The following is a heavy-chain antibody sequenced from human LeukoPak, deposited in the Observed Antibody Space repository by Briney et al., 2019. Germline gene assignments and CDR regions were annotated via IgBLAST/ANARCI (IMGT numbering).Heavy chain of an antibody. CDR1: GGSFSDYY. CDR3: ARDLGGATRNGMDV. CDR2: ISSSGSTI. D-gene: IGHD1-26*01. J-gene: IGHJ6*02. V-gene: IGHV3-11*01. Sequence: LSLTCAVYGGSFSDYYMSWIRQAPGKGLEWVSYISSSGSTIYYADSVKGRFTISRDNAKNSLYLQMNSLRAEDTAVYYCARDLGGATRNGMDVWGQGTTVTVSS.